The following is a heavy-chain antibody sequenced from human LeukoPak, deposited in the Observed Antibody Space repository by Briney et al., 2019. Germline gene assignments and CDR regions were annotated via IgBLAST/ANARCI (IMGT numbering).Heavy chain of an antibody. CDR2: ISYDGSNK. CDR1: GFTFSSYA. CDR3: ARDQHPAYYYGSGGLNY. V-gene: IGHV3-30-3*01. J-gene: IGHJ4*02. Sequence: GGSLRLSCAASGFTFSSYAMHWVRQAPGKGLEWVAVISYDGSNKYYADSVKGRFTISRDNSKNTLYLQMNSLRAEDTAVYYCARDQHPAYYYGSGGLNYWGQGTLVTVSS. D-gene: IGHD3-10*01.